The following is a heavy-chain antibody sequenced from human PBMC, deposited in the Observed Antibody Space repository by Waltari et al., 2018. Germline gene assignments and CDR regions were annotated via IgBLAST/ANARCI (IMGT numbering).Heavy chain of an antibody. Sequence: QVQLQQWGAGLLKPSETLSLTCAVYGGSFSGYYWSWIRQPPGKGLEWIGEINHSGSTNYNPSLKSRVTISVDTSKNQFSLKLSSVTAADTAVYYCARVGAYGTLPRTTLGAMAPYYYYGMDVWGQGTTVTVSS. V-gene: IGHV4-34*01. CDR1: GGSFSGYY. CDR2: INHSGST. CDR3: ARVGAYGTLPRTTLGAMAPYYYYGMDV. D-gene: IGHD1-26*01. J-gene: IGHJ6*02.